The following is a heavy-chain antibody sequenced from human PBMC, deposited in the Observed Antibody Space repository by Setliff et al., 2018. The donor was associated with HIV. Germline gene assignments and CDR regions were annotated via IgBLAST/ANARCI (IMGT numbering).Heavy chain of an antibody. CDR3: ARGIQHVVVVTAVRYFDS. Sequence: LPETLSLTCAVYGGSFSGYYWSWIRQPPGKGLEWIGSIYYSGSTNYNPSLKSRVTISLDTSKNQFSLKLSSVTAADTAVYYCARGIQHVVVVTAVRYFDSWGQGTLVTVSS. CDR2: IYYSGST. J-gene: IGHJ4*02. CDR1: GGSFSGYY. V-gene: IGHV4-59*01. D-gene: IGHD2-21*02.